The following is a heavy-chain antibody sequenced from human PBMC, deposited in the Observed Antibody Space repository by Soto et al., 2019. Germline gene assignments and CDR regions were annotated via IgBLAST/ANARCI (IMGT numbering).Heavy chain of an antibody. CDR2: IYYSGST. Sequence: PSETLCLSCTVSGGSVSSGSYYWSWIRQPPGKGQEWIGYIYYSGSTNYNPSLKSRVTRSVDTSKNQFSLKLSSVTAADTAVYYCARAGVVRGVMRAFDIWGQGKMVTVSS. D-gene: IGHD3-10*01. CDR1: GGSVSSGSYY. CDR3: ARAGVVRGVMRAFDI. V-gene: IGHV4-61*01. J-gene: IGHJ3*02.